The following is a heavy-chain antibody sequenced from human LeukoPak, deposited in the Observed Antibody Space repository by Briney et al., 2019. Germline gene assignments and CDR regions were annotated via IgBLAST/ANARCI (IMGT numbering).Heavy chain of an antibody. CDR3: ARVRYMDV. CDR2: IKEDGSEK. CDR1: GFNFKTYW. Sequence: GGSLRLSCAASGFNFKTYWMNWDRQAPGKGLEWVANIKEDGSEKNYVDSVKGRFTISRDNAKNSLYLQMNSLRAEDTAVYYCARVRYMDVWGGGTTVTVSS. J-gene: IGHJ6*03. V-gene: IGHV3-7*01.